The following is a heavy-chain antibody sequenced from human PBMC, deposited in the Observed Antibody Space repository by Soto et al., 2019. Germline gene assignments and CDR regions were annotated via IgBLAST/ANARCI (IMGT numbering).Heavy chain of an antibody. D-gene: IGHD1-1*01. Sequence: GGSLRLSCAASGFTFSNYGMSWVRQAPGKGLEWVSAVSDNGGRTRYADSVKGRFTISRDHSQNTLYLQMLSPRADDTAIYYCAKNYWNPRYFDTGGRGTRVAVSA. J-gene: IGHJ4*02. V-gene: IGHV3-23*01. CDR2: VSDNGGRT. CDR3: AKNYWNPRYFDT. CDR1: GFTFSNYG.